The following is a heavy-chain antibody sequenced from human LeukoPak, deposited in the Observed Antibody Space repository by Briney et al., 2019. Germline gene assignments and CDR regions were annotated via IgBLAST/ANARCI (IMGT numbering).Heavy chain of an antibody. CDR2: IYYSGST. J-gene: IGHJ4*02. Sequence: SETLSLTCTVSGGSISSSSYYWGWIRQPPGKGLEWIGSIYYSGSTYYNPSLKSRVTISVDTSKNQFSLKLSSVTAADTAVYYCARQTFGALYFDSWGQGTLVTVSS. V-gene: IGHV4-39*01. CDR1: GGSISSSSYY. D-gene: IGHD3-10*01. CDR3: ARQTFGALYFDS.